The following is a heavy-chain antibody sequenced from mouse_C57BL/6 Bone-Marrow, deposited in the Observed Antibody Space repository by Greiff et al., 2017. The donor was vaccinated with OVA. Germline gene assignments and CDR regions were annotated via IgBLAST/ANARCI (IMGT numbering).Heavy chain of an antibody. CDR1: GFTFTNYY. CDR3: ARYKGRVAVDYFDY. Sequence: DVHLVESGGGLVQPGDSLSLSCAASGFTFTNYYMSWVRQPPGKALEWLAFIRNKPNGSTTEYSASVKGRFTISRDNSQSILYLQMNALRAEDSATYYSARYKGRVAVDYFDYWGQGTALTVSS. V-gene: IGHV7-3*01. D-gene: IGHD1-1*01. J-gene: IGHJ2*01. CDR2: IRNKPNGSTT.